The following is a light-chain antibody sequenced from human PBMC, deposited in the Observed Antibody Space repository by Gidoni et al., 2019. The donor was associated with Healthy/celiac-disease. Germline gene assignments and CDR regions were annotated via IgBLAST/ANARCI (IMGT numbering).Light chain of an antibody. CDR1: QRVSSSY. J-gene: IGKJ4*01. V-gene: IGKV3-20*01. Sequence: EIVLTQSPGTLSLSPGERATPSCRASQRVSSSYLAWYQQKPGQAPRLLIYGASSRATGIPDRFSGSGSGTDFTLTISRLEPEDFAVYYCQQYGSSPWLTFGGGIKVEIK. CDR3: QQYGSSPWLT. CDR2: GAS.